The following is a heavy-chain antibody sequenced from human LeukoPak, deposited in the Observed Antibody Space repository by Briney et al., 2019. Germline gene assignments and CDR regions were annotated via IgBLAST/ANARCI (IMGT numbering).Heavy chain of an antibody. V-gene: IGHV1-24*01. J-gene: IGHJ3*02. CDR3: ATDQTLGAFDI. CDR2: FDPEDGET. Sequence: ASVKVSCKASGYTFTSYGISWARQAPGKGLEWMGGFDPEDGETIYAQKFQGRVTMTEDTSTDTAYMELSSLRSEDTAVYYCATDQTLGAFDIWGQGTMVTVSS. CDR1: GYTFTSYG. D-gene: IGHD3-16*01.